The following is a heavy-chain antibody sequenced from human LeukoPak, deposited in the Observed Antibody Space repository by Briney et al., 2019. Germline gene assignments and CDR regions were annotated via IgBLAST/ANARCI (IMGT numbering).Heavy chain of an antibody. Sequence: PSETLSLTCTVSGGSISSYYWSWIWQPPGKGLEWIGYIYYSGSTNYNPSLKSRVTISVDTSKNQFSLKLSSVTAADTAVYYCARGIVATNRNFDYWGQGTLVTVSS. D-gene: IGHD5-12*01. V-gene: IGHV4-59*01. J-gene: IGHJ4*02. CDR2: IYYSGST. CDR3: ARGIVATNRNFDY. CDR1: GGSISSYY.